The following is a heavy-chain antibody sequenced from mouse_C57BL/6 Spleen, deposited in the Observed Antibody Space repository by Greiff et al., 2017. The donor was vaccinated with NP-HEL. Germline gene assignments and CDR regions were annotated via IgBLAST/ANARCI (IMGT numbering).Heavy chain of an antibody. V-gene: IGHV1-26*01. J-gene: IGHJ2*01. CDR2: INPNNGGT. CDR3: ARTAVVATGYFDY. D-gene: IGHD1-1*01. Sequence: EVMLQQSGPELVKPGASVKISCKASGYTFTDYYMNWVKQSHGKSLEWIGDINPNNGGTSYNQKFKGKATLTVDKSSSTAYMELRSLTSEDSAVYYCARTAVVATGYFDYWGQGTTLTVSS. CDR1: GYTFTDYY.